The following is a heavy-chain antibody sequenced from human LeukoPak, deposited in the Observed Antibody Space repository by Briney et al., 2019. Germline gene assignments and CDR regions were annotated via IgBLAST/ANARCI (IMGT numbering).Heavy chain of an antibody. CDR1: GFTFSSYA. Sequence: GSLRLSCAASGFTFSSYAMSWVRQAPGKGLEWVSAISGSGGSTYYADSVKGRFTISRDNSKNTLYLQMNSLRAEDTAVYYCASSGYLDPDFDYWGQGTLVTVSS. CDR3: ASSGYLDPDFDY. J-gene: IGHJ4*02. V-gene: IGHV3-23*01. CDR2: ISGSGGST. D-gene: IGHD3-22*01.